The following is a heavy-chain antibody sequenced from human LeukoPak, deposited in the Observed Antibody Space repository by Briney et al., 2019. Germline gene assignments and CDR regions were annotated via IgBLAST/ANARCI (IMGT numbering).Heavy chain of an antibody. V-gene: IGHV4-4*02. J-gene: IGHJ4*02. Sequence: SETLSLTCAVSGGSISSSNWWSWVRQPPGKGLEWIGEIYHSGSTNYNPSLKSRVTISVDKSKNQFPLKLSSVTAADTGVYYCARGAGGSSWYGIVDYWGQGTLVTVSS. CDR3: ARGAGGSSWYGIVDY. CDR2: IYHSGST. D-gene: IGHD6-13*01. CDR1: GGSISSSNW.